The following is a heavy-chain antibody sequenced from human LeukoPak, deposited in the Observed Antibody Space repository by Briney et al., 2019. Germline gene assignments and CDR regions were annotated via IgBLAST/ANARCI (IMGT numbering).Heavy chain of an antibody. V-gene: IGHV3-48*04. CDR2: ISSSTITI. J-gene: IGHJ4*02. Sequence: GGSLRLSCAASGFTFSSYSMNWVRQAPGKGLEWVSYISSSTITIYYADSVKGRFTISRDNAKNSLYLQMNSLRAEDTAVYYCARDRNYDSSGSFDYWGQGTLVTVSS. D-gene: IGHD3-22*01. CDR3: ARDRNYDSSGSFDY. CDR1: GFTFSSYS.